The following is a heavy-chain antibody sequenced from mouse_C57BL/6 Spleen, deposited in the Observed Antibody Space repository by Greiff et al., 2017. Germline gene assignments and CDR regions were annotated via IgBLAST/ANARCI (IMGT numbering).Heavy chain of an antibody. V-gene: IGHV1-72*01. J-gene: IGHJ1*03. CDR2: IDPNSGGT. CDR3: ARYDGYEGDWYFEV. CDR1: GYTFTSYW. Sequence: VQLQQPGPELVKPGASVKLSCKASGYTFTSYWMHWVKQRPGRGLEWIGMIDPNSGGTKYNEKFKGKATLTVDKPSSTAYMQLSSLTSEDSAVYGGARYDGYEGDWYFEVWGTGTTVT. D-gene: IGHD2-3*01.